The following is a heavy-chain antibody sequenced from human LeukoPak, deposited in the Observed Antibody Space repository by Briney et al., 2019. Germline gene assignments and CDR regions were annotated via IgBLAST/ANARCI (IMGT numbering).Heavy chain of an antibody. V-gene: IGHV3-48*01. CDR1: GFTFSSYS. CDR3: ALIGVVIPPDTYDV. CDR2: ISSSSSTI. J-gene: IGHJ3*01. Sequence: GGSLRLSCAASGFTFSSYSMNWVRQAPGKGLEWVSYISSSSSTIYYADSVKGRFTISRDNAKNSLYLQMDSLRTEDTAFYYCALIGVVIPPDTYDVWGQGILVTVSS. D-gene: IGHD2-21*01.